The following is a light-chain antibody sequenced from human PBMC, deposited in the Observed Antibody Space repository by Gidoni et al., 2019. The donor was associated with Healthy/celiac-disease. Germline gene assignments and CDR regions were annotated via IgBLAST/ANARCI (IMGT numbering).Light chain of an antibody. V-gene: IGKV1-33*01. CDR3: QQYDNLPSWT. J-gene: IGKJ2*02. CDR2: DAS. CDR1: QDISNY. Sequence: DIQMTQSPSSLSASVGDRVTITCQAIQDISNYLNWYQQKPGKAPKLLIYDASNLETGVPSRCSGSGSGTDFTFTISSLQPEDIATYYCQQYDNLPSWTFGQGTKLEIK.